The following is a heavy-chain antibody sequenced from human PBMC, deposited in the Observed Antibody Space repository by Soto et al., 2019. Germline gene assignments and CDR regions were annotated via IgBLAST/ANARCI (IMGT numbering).Heavy chain of an antibody. CDR1: GGSISNSKW. J-gene: IGHJ5*02. CDR3: ARDLKEYCSDGKCNWFDP. V-gene: IGHV4-4*02. D-gene: IGHD2-15*01. CDR2: ISYSGST. Sequence: SETLSLTCAVSGGSISNSKWWSWVRQPPGKGLEWIGYISYSGSTNYNPSLKSRVTISFDASKNEISLQVRSATAADAAVYYCARDLKEYCSDGKCNWFDPWGQGTLVTVSS.